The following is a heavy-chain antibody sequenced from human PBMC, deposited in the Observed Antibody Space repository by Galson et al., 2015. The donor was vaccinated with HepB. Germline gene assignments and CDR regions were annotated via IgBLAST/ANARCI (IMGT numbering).Heavy chain of an antibody. CDR1: GYTFTSYG. D-gene: IGHD3-22*01. J-gene: IGHJ3*02. CDR2: ISAYSGNT. CDR3: ARDGGLGYYDSSGYYYPNDVFDM. V-gene: IGHV1-18*01. Sequence: SVKVSCKASGYTFTSYGISWVRQAPGQGLEWMGWISAYSGNTNYAQKLQGRVTMTTDTTTSTAYMELRSLRSDDTAVYYCARDGGLGYYDSSGYYYPNDVFDMWGQGTMVTVSS.